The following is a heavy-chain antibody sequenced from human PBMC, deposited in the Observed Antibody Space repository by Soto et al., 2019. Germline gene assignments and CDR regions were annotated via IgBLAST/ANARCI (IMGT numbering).Heavy chain of an antibody. J-gene: IGHJ3*02. D-gene: IGHD6-19*01. CDR2: INPSGGST. CDR1: GYTFTSYY. CDR3: AREQYSSGWCFAFDI. Sequence: ASVKVSCKASGYTFTSYYMHWVRQAPGQGLEWMGIINPSGGSTSCAQKFQGRVTMTRDTSTSTVYMELSSLRSEDTAVYYCAREQYSSGWCFAFDIWGQGTMVTVSS. V-gene: IGHV1-46*03.